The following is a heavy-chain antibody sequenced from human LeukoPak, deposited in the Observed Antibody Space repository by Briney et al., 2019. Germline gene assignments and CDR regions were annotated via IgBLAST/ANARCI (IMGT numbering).Heavy chain of an antibody. J-gene: IGHJ4*02. CDR1: GGSFSGYY. Sequence: SETLSLTCGVYGGSFSGYYWNWIRQSPGKGLEWIGEINHSGSTNYNPSLKSRVTISVDTSKNQFSLKLSSVTAADTAVYYCARAGWLYYFDYWGQGTLVTVSS. CDR2: INHSGST. V-gene: IGHV4-34*01. D-gene: IGHD5-12*01. CDR3: ARAGWLYYFDY.